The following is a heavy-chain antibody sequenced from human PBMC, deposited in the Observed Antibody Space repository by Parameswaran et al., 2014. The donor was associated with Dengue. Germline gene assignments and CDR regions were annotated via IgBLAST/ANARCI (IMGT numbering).Heavy chain of an antibody. CDR3: ARDLGY. CDR2: ISSGGYTI. V-gene: IGHV3-48*03. J-gene: IGHJ4*02. D-gene: IGHD3-10*01. Sequence: WIRQPPGKGLEWVSYISSGGYTIYYADSVKGRFTISRDNAKNSLYLQMNSLRAEDTAVYFCARDLGYWGRGTLVTVSS.